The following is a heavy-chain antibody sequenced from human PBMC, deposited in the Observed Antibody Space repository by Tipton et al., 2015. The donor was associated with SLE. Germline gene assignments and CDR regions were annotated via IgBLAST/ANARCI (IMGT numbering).Heavy chain of an antibody. D-gene: IGHD3-16*01. J-gene: IGHJ3*02. V-gene: IGHV3-33*08. CDR1: GFSLNDYW. CDR3: AGQITPRDAFDI. Sequence: SLRLSCAASGFSLNDYWMSWVRQAPGKRLEWVAVIWYDGSNKYYADSVKGRFTISRDNSKNTLYLQMNSLRAEDTAVYYCAGQITPRDAFDIWGQGTMVTVSS. CDR2: IWYDGSNK.